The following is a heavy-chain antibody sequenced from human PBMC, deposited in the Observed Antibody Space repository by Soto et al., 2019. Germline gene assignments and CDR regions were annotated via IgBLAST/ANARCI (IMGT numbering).Heavy chain of an antibody. J-gene: IGHJ4*02. D-gene: IGHD2-15*01. V-gene: IGHV4-30-4*01. CDR1: GGSISSGDYY. CDR3: AREFGGHFDY. Sequence: SETLSLTCTVPGGSISSGDYYWSWIRQPPGKGLEWIGYIYYSGSTYYNPSLKSRVTISVDTSKNQFSLKLSSVTAADTAVYYCAREFGGHFDYWGQGTLVTVSS. CDR2: IYYSGST.